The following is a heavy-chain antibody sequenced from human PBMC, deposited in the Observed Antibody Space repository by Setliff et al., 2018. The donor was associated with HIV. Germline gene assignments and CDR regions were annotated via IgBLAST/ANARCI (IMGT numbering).Heavy chain of an antibody. CDR3: ARGSPTAGDY. CDR2: MNPNSGNT. J-gene: IGHJ4*02. CDR1: GYTFTSYD. V-gene: IGHV1-8*01. Sequence: ASVKVSCQASGYTFTSYDVNWVRQAPGQGLEWMGWMNPNSGNTGYAQNFQGRVTMTRNTSISTAYMELTSLRFEDTAVYYCARGSPTAGDYWGQGTQVTVSS.